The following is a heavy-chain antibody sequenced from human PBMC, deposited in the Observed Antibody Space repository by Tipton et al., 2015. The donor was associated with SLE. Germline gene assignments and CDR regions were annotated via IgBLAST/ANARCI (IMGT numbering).Heavy chain of an antibody. CDR2: IWYDGSNK. D-gene: IGHD4/OR15-4a*01. CDR3: AKDRTMVVDAFDI. J-gene: IGHJ3*02. Sequence: QLVQSGGGVVQPGRSLRLSCAASGFTFSSYGMHWVRQAPGKGLEWVAVIWYDGSNKYYVDSVKGRFTISRDNSKNTLYLQMNSLRAEDTAVYYCAKDRTMVVDAFDIWGQGTMVTVSS. CDR1: GFTFSSYG. V-gene: IGHV3-30*18.